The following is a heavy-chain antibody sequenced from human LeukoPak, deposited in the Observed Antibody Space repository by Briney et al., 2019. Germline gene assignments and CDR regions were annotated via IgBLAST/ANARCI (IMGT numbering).Heavy chain of an antibody. J-gene: IGHJ3*02. D-gene: IGHD2/OR15-2a*01. CDR1: GLTVSSSY. V-gene: IGHV3-53*01. CDR2: IYNDGST. CDR3: ARNILFAFDI. Sequence: GGSLRLSCAASGLTVSSSYMSWVRQAPGKGLEWVSIIYNDGSTYYADSMKGRFTISRDNSKNTLYLQVNSLRAEDTAMYYCARNILFAFDIWGQGTMVTVSS.